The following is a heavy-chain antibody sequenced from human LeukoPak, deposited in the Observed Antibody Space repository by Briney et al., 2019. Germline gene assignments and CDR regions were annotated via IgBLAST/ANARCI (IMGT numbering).Heavy chain of an antibody. V-gene: IGHV1-46*01. J-gene: IGHJ4*02. CDR1: GYTFTSYY. CDR2: INLSGGST. D-gene: IGHD3-10*01. CDR3: ARAVGSGISPFDY. Sequence: GASVKVSCKASGYTFTSYYMHWVRQAPGQGLEWMGIINLSGGSTSNAQKFQGRVTMTRDTSTSTVYMELSSLRSEDTAVYYCARAVGSGISPFDYWGQGTLVTVSS.